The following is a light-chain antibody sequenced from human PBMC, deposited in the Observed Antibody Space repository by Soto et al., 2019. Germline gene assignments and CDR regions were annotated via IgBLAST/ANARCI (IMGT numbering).Light chain of an antibody. CDR1: SSDVGAYDY. V-gene: IGLV2-14*01. CDR2: DVK. Sequence: QSALTQPASVSGSPGQSIAISCTGTSSDVGAYDYVSWYQQHPGKAPKLMIYDVKYRPSGVSNRFSGSKSGNTASLTISGLQAEDEPDYYCSSYTSSSSVIFGGGTKLTVL. J-gene: IGLJ2*01. CDR3: SSYTSSSSVI.